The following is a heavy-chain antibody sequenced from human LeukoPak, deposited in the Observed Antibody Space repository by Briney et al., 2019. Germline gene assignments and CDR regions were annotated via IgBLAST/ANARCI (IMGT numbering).Heavy chain of an antibody. V-gene: IGHV3-7*01. CDR3: IGGAGWLVDY. Sequence: GRSLRLSCAASGFTFSNYWMNWVRQAPGKGLEWVAIIKQDGSEKFVDSVEGRFTISRDNAKNSLYLQMNSLRVEDTAVYYCIGGAGWLVDYWGQGTLVTVSS. CDR2: IKQDGSEK. CDR1: GFTFSNYW. D-gene: IGHD2-15*01. J-gene: IGHJ4*02.